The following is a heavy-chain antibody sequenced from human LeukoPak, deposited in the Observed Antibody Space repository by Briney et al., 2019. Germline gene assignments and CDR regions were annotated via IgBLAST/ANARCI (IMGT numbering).Heavy chain of an antibody. CDR2: IYYNGWY. CDR3: AREPTESGSGLNWFDP. Sequence: SETLSLTCTVSGNSISGGGYYRNWIRQHPGKGLEWIGYIYYNGWYYYKPSLKSRVTMSIDTSKSDFSLKLNSVNAASPAVYFCAREPTESGSGLNWFDPWGPGTLVTVSS. J-gene: IGHJ5*02. CDR1: GNSISGGGYY. D-gene: IGHD3-10*01. V-gene: IGHV4-31*03.